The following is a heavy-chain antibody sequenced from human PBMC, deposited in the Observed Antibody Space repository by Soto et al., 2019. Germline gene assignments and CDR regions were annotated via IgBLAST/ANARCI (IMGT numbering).Heavy chain of an antibody. CDR1: AYSFSSFW. Sequence: PGESLKISCKGSAYSFSSFWIGWVRQLPGKGLEWMGSIYPGDSDTRYSPSFQGQVTFSADKSISTAYVQWSSLKASDTAVYYCGRLLTAVTSGLIYGMDVWGQGTTVTVSS. V-gene: IGHV5-51*01. CDR2: IYPGDSDT. J-gene: IGHJ6*02. CDR3: GRLLTAVTSGLIYGMDV. D-gene: IGHD6-25*01.